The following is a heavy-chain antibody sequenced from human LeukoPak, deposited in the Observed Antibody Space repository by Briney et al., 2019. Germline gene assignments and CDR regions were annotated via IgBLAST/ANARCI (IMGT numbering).Heavy chain of an antibody. Sequence: ASVKVSCKASGYTFNSYLMHWVRQAPGQRLEWMGWINAGNGNTKYSQEFQGRVSISRDTSATTAYVELSRLRSDDTAVYYCARDYRTGFDYWGQGTLVTVSS. CDR2: INAGNGNT. D-gene: IGHD7-27*01. V-gene: IGHV1-3*01. CDR3: ARDYRTGFDY. CDR1: GYTFNSYL. J-gene: IGHJ4*02.